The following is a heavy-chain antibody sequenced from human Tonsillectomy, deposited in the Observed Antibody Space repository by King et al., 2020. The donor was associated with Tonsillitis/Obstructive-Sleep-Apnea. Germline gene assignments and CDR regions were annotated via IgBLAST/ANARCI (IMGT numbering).Heavy chain of an antibody. Sequence: VQLVESGGGLVKPGGSLRLSCAASGFPFSDYYMSWIRQAPGKGLEWVSYISSSNIYTNYVDSVKGRFTISRDNAKNPLFLQMNSLRAEDTAVYYCARDRIKVSPYYGMGVWGQGTTVTVSS. CDR3: ARDRIKVSPYYGMGV. CDR2: ISSSNIYT. V-gene: IGHV3-11*06. J-gene: IGHJ6*02. CDR1: GFPFSDYY. D-gene: IGHD5/OR15-5a*01.